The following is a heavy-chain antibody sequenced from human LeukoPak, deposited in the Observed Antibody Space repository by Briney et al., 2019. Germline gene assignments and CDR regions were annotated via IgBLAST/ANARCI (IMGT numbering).Heavy chain of an antibody. CDR1: GAPFSTSA. Sequence: SVKVSCKASGAPFSTSAISWGGQAPGQGLEWRGRIIPFIGIANYAQKFQGRVTITSDKSTSTAYIELSSLGSEDTAVYYCAIDAKANAFDIWGQGTMVTVSS. V-gene: IGHV1-69*04. J-gene: IGHJ3*02. CDR2: IIPFIGIA. CDR3: AIDAKANAFDI. D-gene: IGHD2-15*01.